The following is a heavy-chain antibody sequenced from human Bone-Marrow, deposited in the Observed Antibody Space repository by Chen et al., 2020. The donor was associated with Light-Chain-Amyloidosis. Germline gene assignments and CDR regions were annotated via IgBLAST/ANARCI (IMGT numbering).Heavy chain of an antibody. CDR2: INHSGNT. CDR3: ASSARTDYYYYYYMDV. Sequence: QVQLQQWGAGLLKPSETLSLTCAVYNGSFSGFYWSWIRQPPGKGLEWIGEINHSGNTNYNPSLKSRVTMSVDTSKNQFSLKLSSVTAADTAVYYCASSARTDYYYYYYMDVWGKGTTVTVSS. J-gene: IGHJ6*03. V-gene: IGHV4-34*01. CDR1: NGSFSGFY.